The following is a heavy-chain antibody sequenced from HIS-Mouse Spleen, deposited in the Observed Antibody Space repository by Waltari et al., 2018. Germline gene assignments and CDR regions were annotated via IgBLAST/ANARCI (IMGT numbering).Heavy chain of an antibody. D-gene: IGHD3-10*01. Sequence: MHWVRQAPGKGLEWVSVIYSGGSTYYADSVKGRFTISRDNSKKTLYLQMNSLRAEDTAVYYCARHYYYGSGSYYFDYWGQGTLVTVSS. V-gene: IGHV3-53*01. CDR2: IYSGGST. CDR3: ARHYYYGSGSYYFDY. J-gene: IGHJ4*02.